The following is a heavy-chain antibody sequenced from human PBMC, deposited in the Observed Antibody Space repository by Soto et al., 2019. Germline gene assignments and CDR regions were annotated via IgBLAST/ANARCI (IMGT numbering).Heavy chain of an antibody. CDR3: ARGGFTVAGGTRHFDY. J-gene: IGHJ4*02. Sequence: GGSLRLSCAASGFTVSSTYMSWVRQAPGKGLEWVSVIYSGGNTYYADSVKGRFNISRDNSKNTLHLQMNSLRVEDTALYYCARGGFTVAGGTRHFDYWGQGALVTVSS. V-gene: IGHV3-66*01. CDR1: GFTVSSTY. D-gene: IGHD6-13*01. CDR2: IYSGGNT.